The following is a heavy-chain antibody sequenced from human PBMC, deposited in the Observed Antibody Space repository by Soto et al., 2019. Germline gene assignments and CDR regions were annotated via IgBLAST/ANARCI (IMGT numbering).Heavy chain of an antibody. Sequence: SVKVSCKASGGTFSSYAISWVRQAPGQGLEWMGGIIPIFGTANYAQKFQGRVTITADESTSTAYMELSSLRSEDMAVYYCARRYCSGGSCYSYYYYYGMDVWGQGTTVTVSS. CDR1: GGTFSSYA. CDR2: IIPIFGTA. D-gene: IGHD2-15*01. CDR3: ARRYCSGGSCYSYYYYYGMDV. V-gene: IGHV1-69*13. J-gene: IGHJ6*02.